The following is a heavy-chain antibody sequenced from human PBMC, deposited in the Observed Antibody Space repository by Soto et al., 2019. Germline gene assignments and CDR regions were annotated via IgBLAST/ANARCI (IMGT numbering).Heavy chain of an antibody. CDR2: ISKDGISA. D-gene: IGHD3-10*01. V-gene: IGHV3-30-3*01. CDR1: GFTFSGHA. Sequence: QVQLVESGGGEVLPGGSLRLSCVASGFTFSGHAMYWVRQAPGKGLEWVTMISKDGISAYYADSVRGRFTISRDNSKSTLFLQMSRLTPEDTGLYYCARDLRGGTWTYNWFDPWGRGTQVTVSS. CDR3: ARDLRGGTWTYNWFDP. J-gene: IGHJ5*02.